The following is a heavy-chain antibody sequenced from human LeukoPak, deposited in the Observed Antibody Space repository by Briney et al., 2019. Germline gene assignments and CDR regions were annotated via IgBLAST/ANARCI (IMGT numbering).Heavy chain of an antibody. J-gene: IGHJ6*02. D-gene: IGHD1-7*01. V-gene: IGHV3-53*01. CDR3: VRNNWNSVYYGMDV. CDR1: GFTVSSNH. Sequence: GGSLRLSCTASGFTVSSNHMTWVRQAPGKGLEWVSVIYSDGSTHYADSVKGRFTISRDNVNNILHLQMNSLRAEDTAVYYCVRNNWNSVYYGMDVWGQGTTVTVSS. CDR2: IYSDGST.